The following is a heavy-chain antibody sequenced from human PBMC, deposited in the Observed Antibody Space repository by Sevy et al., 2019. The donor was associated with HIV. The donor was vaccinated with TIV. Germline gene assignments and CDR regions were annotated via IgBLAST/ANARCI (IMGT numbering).Heavy chain of an antibody. Sequence: SETLSLTCTVSGASISSGGYYWSWIRQHPGKGLEWIGYIYYSGSTYYKPSLKSRVTISVDTSKNQFSLKLSSVTAADTAVYYCARDHYYYGSGSSPPYYYGMDAWGQGTTVTVSS. D-gene: IGHD3-10*01. CDR3: ARDHYYYGSGSSPPYYYGMDA. J-gene: IGHJ6*02. CDR2: IYYSGST. CDR1: GASISSGGYY. V-gene: IGHV4-31*03.